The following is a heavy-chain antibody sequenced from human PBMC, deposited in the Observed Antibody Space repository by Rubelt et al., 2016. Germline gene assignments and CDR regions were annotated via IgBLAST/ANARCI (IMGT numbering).Heavy chain of an antibody. CDR1: GYSVSSGYY. CDR2: IYHSGST. Sequence: QVQLQESGPGLVKPSETLSLTCTVSGYSVSSGYYWGWIRQPPGKGLEWLGSIYHSGSTSYNPSLKRRVTIAVDTSKNQFSLKLSSVTAADTAVYYCASADYDFWSGSDRNWFDPWGQGTLVTVSS. J-gene: IGHJ5*02. D-gene: IGHD3-3*01. CDR3: ASADYDFWSGSDRNWFDP. V-gene: IGHV4-38-2*02.